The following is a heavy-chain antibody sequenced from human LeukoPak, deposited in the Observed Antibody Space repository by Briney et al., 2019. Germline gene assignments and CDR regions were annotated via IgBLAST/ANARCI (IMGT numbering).Heavy chain of an antibody. V-gene: IGHV4-59*01. CDR1: GGSINSYY. CDR3: ARWGEAAAGIYY. J-gene: IGHJ4*02. CDR2: IYYSGST. D-gene: IGHD6-13*01. Sequence: PSETLSLTCSVSGGSINSYYWSWVRQPPRQGLEWLGYIYYSGSTKYNHSLKRRISISVDTSKNQFSLKLSSVTAADTAVYYCARWGEAAAGIYYWGQGTLVTVSS.